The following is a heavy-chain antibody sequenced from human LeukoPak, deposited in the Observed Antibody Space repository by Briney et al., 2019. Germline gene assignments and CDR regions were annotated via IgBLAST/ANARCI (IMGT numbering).Heavy chain of an antibody. V-gene: IGHV4-34*01. CDR2: INHSGST. CDR3: ARGPWFDP. Sequence: PSETLSLTXAVYGGSFSGYYWSWIRQPPGKGLEWIGEINHSGSTNYNPSLKSRVTISVDTSKNQFSLKLSSVTAADTAVYYCARGPWFDPWGQGTLVTVSS. CDR1: GGSFSGYY. J-gene: IGHJ5*02.